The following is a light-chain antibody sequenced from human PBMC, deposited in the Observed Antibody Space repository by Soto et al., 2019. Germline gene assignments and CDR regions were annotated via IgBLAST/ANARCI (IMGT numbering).Light chain of an antibody. V-gene: IGKV1-39*01. CDR3: QQSYTTPLT. J-gene: IGKJ3*01. CDR1: QTIARS. CDR2: AAS. Sequence: DIQVTQSPSSLSASVGDRVTITCRASQTIARSLNWYQQKPGKAPKLLIYAASNLQRGVPSRFSGSGSRTDFTLTISSLQPEDFATYYCQQSYTTPLTFGPGTKVDIK.